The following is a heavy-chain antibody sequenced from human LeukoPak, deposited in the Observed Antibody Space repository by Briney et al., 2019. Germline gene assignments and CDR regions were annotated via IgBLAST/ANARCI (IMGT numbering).Heavy chain of an antibody. J-gene: IGHJ4*02. CDR3: TRVSESGNSDY. V-gene: IGHV3-33*01. D-gene: IGHD4-23*01. Sequence: PGRSLRLSCAASGFNFTGYGIHWVGQVPGKGLDWVAVIWYDGKNKHYADSVKCRFTISRDTSKNTVYLQMNSLRAEDTAVYYCTRVSESGNSDYWGQGTLVTVSS. CDR2: IWYDGKNK. CDR1: GFNFTGYG.